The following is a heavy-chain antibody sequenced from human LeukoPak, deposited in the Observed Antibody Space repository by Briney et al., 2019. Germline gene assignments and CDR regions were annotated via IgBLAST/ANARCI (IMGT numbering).Heavy chain of an antibody. CDR3: AKGSRDSRPYYFDF. V-gene: IGHV3-23*01. J-gene: IGHJ4*02. D-gene: IGHD3-10*01. CDR2: ITGSGRDT. CDR1: GFNFDNYA. Sequence: PGGSLRLSCVASGFNFDNYAMSWVRQVPGKGLEWVSAITGSGRDTYHAESVKGRFTISRDNSKNMLYLQMNSLRAEDMALYYCAKGSRDSRPYYFDFWGQGTLVTVPS.